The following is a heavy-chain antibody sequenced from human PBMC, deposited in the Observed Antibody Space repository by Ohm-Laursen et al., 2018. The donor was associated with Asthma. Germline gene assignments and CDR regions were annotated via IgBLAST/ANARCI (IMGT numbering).Heavy chain of an antibody. V-gene: IGHV4-4*02. CDR2: IYHIGST. D-gene: IGHD4-17*01. J-gene: IGHJ2*01. CDR3: AKGPDDYGDYLDWYFDV. CDR1: GGSISSSNW. Sequence: SDTLSLTCAVSGGSISSSNWWSWVRQPPGKGLEWIGEIYHIGSTNYNPSLKTRVTISVDTSKNQFSLRLSSVTAADTAVYYCAKGPDDYGDYLDWYFDVWGRGTLVTVSS.